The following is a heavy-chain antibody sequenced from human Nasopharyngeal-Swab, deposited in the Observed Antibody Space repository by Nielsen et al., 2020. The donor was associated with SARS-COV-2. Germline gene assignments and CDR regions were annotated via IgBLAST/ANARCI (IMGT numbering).Heavy chain of an antibody. V-gene: IGHV4-31*03. D-gene: IGHD4-17*01. Sequence: LRLSCTVSGGSISSGGYYWSWIRQHPGKGLEWIGYIYYSGSTYYNPSLKSRVTISVDTSKNQFSLKLSSVTAADTAVYYCARATTVTTGGGGFDPWGQGTLVTVSS. CDR1: GGSISSGGYY. CDR3: ARATTVTTGGGGFDP. CDR2: IYYSGST. J-gene: IGHJ5*02.